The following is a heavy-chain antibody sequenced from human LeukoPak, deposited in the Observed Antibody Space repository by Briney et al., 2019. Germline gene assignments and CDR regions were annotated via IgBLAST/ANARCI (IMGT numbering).Heavy chain of an antibody. V-gene: IGHV3-11*01. CDR2: ISSSGSTI. D-gene: IGHD6-13*01. J-gene: IGHJ4*02. Sequence: GGSLRLSCAASGFTFSDYYMSWIRQAPGKGLEWVSYISSSGSTIYYADSVKGRFTISRDNAKNSLYLQMNSLRAEDTAVYYCARSDSSSWYEGYYFDYWGQGTLVTVSS. CDR1: GFTFSDYY. CDR3: ARSDSSSWYEGYYFDY.